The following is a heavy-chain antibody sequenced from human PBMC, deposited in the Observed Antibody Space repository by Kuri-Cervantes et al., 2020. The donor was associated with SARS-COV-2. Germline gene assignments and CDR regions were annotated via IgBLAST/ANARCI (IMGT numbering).Heavy chain of an antibody. J-gene: IGHJ1*01. CDR3: AGVVVAARYFQH. V-gene: IGHV1-18*04. CDR1: GYTFTSYG. Sequence: ASVKVSCKASGYTFTSYGISWVRQAPGQGLEWMGWISAYNGNTNYAQKLQGRVTMTTDTSTSTAYMELSRLRSDDTAVYYCAGVVVAARYFQHWGQGTLVTVSS. CDR2: ISAYNGNT. D-gene: IGHD2-15*01.